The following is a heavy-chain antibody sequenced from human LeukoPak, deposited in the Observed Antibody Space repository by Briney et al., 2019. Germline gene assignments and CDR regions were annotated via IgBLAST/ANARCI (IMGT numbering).Heavy chain of an antibody. CDR2: INPNSGGT. D-gene: IGHD4-23*01. J-gene: IGHJ4*02. Sequence: GASVEVSCKASGYTFTGYYMHWVRQAPGQGLEWMGWINPNSGGTNYAQKFQGRVTMTRDTSITTAYMELSRLRSDDTAVYYCARDGYGGNSFDYWGQGTLVTVSS. CDR3: ARDGYGGNSFDY. CDR1: GYTFTGYY. V-gene: IGHV1-2*02.